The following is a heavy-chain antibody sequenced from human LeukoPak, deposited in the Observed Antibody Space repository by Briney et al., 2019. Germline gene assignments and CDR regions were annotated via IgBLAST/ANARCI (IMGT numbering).Heavy chain of an antibody. V-gene: IGHV4-39*01. CDR3: AKHSYGLVDY. CDR1: GASISNTSYY. CDR2: IYKSGTT. D-gene: IGHD5-18*01. J-gene: IGHJ4*02. Sequence: SETLSLTCTVSGASISNTSYYWGWIRQPPGKGLEWIGNIYKSGTTYYNPSLKSRVTISVDASKNQFSLKLSSVTAADTAVYYCAKHSYGLVDYWGQGALVTVSS.